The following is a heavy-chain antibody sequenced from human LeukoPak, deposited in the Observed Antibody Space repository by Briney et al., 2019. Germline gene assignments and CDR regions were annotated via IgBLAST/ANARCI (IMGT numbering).Heavy chain of an antibody. CDR2: TSHDESNK. D-gene: IGHD3-9*01. J-gene: IGHJ4*01. V-gene: IGHV3-30*03. CDR3: ARSRLGLWLSVIDY. CDR1: GFTFNLFR. Sequence: GGSLRLSCEASGFTFNLFRMHWIRQTPGKGLEWVSATSHDESNKLYADSVKGRFTISRDNSRDTVYLQMNNLRLDDAGTYYCARSRLGLWLSVIDYWGQGSLVTVSA.